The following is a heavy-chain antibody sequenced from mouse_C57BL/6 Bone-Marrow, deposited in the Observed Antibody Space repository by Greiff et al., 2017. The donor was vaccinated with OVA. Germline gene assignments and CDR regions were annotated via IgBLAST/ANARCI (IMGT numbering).Heavy chain of an antibody. CDR2: IDPSDSYT. CDR3: ARLSGMDY. CDR1: GYTFTSYW. Sequence: QVQLQQPGAELVMPGASVKLSFKASGYTFTSYWMHWVKQRPGQGLEWIGEIDPSDSYTTYNQKFKGKSTLTVDKSSSTAYMQLSSLTSEDSAVYYCARLSGMDYWGQGTAVTVSA. D-gene: IGHD6-2*01. J-gene: IGHJ4*01. V-gene: IGHV1-69*01.